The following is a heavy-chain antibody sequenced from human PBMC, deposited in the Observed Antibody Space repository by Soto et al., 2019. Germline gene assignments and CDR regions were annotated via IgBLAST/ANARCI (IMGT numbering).Heavy chain of an antibody. D-gene: IGHD3-10*01. CDR3: AAFRIAMVRGVIRFGMDV. V-gene: IGHV6-1*01. J-gene: IGHJ6*02. CDR2: TYYRSKWYN. CDR1: EDSVSSNSAA. Sequence: SQTLSLTCAISEDSVSSNSAAWNWIRQSPSRGLEWLGRTYYRSKWYNDYAVSVKSRITINPDTSKNQFSLQLNSVTPEDTAVYFFAAFRIAMVRGVIRFGMDVWGQGTTVTVSS.